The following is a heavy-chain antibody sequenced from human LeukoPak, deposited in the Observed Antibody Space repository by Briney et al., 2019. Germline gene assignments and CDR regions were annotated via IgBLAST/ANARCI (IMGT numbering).Heavy chain of an antibody. D-gene: IGHD5-24*01. CDR1: GFTFSGSA. Sequence: GGSLRLSCAASGFTFSGSAMHWVCQASGKGLEWVGRIRSKANGYATAYAASVKGRFTISRDDSKNTAYLQMNSLKTEDTAVYYCTSPRERSPPHTGDPWGQGTLVTVSS. V-gene: IGHV3-73*01. CDR2: IRSKANGYAT. CDR3: TSPRERSPPHTGDP. J-gene: IGHJ5*02.